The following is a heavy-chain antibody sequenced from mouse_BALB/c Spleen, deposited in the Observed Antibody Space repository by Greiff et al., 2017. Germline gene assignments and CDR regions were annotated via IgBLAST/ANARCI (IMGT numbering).Heavy chain of an antibody. CDR3: ARKTGSFAY. CDR1: GFNIKDYY. D-gene: IGHD4-1*01. CDR2: IDPENGNT. V-gene: IGHV14-1*02. Sequence: VQLKESGAELVRPGALVKLSCKASGFNIKDYYMHWVKQRPEQGLEWIGWIDPENGNTIYDPKFQGKASITADTSSNTAYLQLSSLTSEDTAVYYCARKTGSFAYWGQGTLVTVSA. J-gene: IGHJ3*01.